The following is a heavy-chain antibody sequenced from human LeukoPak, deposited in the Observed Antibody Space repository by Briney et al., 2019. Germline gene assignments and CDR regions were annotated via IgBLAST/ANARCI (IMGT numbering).Heavy chain of an antibody. CDR3: AHRSTYSSAYHFDY. V-gene: IGHV2-5*02. Sequence: SGPTLVNPTQTLTLTCTFSGFSLSTSGVGVGWIRQPPGGALEWLALIYWDDDKRYSPSLKSRLTITKDTSKHQVGLTMTNTDPVDTATYYCAHRSTYSSAYHFDYWGQGTLVTVSS. CDR1: GFSLSTSGVG. J-gene: IGHJ4*02. D-gene: IGHD6-19*01. CDR2: IYWDDDK.